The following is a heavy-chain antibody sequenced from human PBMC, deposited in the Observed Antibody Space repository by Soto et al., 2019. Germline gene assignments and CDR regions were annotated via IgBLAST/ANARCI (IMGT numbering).Heavy chain of an antibody. V-gene: IGHV3-23*01. CDR3: AKSLSTSWYSFGY. D-gene: IGHD6-13*01. Sequence: EVQLLESGGGLVQPGGSLRLSCAASGLTFSLYPISWVRQAPGKGLEWVSAVSGSATTTYYADSVKGRFTISRDNSKNTVHLQMNSLRAEDTAVYYCAKSLSTSWYSFGYWGQGTLVTVSS. CDR2: VSGSATTT. J-gene: IGHJ4*02. CDR1: GLTFSLYP.